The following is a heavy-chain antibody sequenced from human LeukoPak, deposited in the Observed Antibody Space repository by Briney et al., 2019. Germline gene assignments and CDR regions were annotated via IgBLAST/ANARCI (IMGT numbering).Heavy chain of an antibody. CDR1: GGSISSGDYY. J-gene: IGHJ6*03. D-gene: IGHD3-9*01. CDR2: IYYSGST. Sequence: PSQTLSLTCTVSGGSISSGDYYWSWIRQPPGKGLEWIGYIYYSGSTYYNPSLKSRVTISVDTSKNQFSLKLSSVTAADTAVYYCARVHFGGVYDILTGYHYYYYMDVWGKGTTVTVSS. CDR3: ARVHFGGVYDILTGYHYYYYMDV. V-gene: IGHV4-30-4*08.